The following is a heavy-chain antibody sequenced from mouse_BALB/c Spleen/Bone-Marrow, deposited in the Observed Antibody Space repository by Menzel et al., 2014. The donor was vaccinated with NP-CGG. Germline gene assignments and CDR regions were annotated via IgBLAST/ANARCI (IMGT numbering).Heavy chain of an antibody. CDR1: GYTFTSYW. D-gene: IGHD1-1*01. V-gene: IGHV1S81*02. CDR2: INPSNGRT. Sequence: VQLQQSGAELVKPGASVKLSRKASGYTFTSYWMHWVKQRPGQGLDWIGEINPSNGRTNYNEKFRSKATLTVDKSSSTAYMQLSSLTSEDSAVYYCARRYYGSSYLPDYWGQGTTLTVSS. CDR3: ARRYYGSSYLPDY. J-gene: IGHJ2*01.